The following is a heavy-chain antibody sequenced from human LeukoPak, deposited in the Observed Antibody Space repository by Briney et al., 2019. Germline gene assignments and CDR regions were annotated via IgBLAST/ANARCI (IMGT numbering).Heavy chain of an antibody. D-gene: IGHD3-16*01. V-gene: IGHV4-30-2*01. J-gene: IGHJ4*02. Sequence: SETLSLTCAVSGGSISSGGYSWSWIRQPPGKGLEWIGYIYHSGSTYYNPSLKSRVTISVDRSKNQFSLQLNSVTPEDTAVYYCARAPRGIFDYWGQGTLVTVSS. CDR3: ARAPRGIFDY. CDR2: IYHSGST. CDR1: GGSISSGGYS.